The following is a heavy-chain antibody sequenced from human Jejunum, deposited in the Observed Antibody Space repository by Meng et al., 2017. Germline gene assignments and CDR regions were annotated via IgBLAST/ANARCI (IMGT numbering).Heavy chain of an antibody. CDR1: GYTFTGYY. CDR2: INPNSGGT. J-gene: IGHJ4*02. CDR3: AREGNYYGSGSSPLDS. D-gene: IGHD3-10*01. Sequence: VQLLRSGAEVKKPGASVTLSCKTSGYTFTGYYVHWVRQAPGQGLEWMGRINPNSGGTNFAQKFQGRITMARDTSISTAYMGLTTLRSDDTAVYYCAREGNYYGSGSSPLDSWGQGALVTVSS. V-gene: IGHV1-2*06.